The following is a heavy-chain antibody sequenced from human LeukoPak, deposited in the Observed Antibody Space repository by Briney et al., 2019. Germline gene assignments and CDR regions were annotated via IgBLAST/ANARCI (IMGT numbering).Heavy chain of an antibody. D-gene: IGHD6-13*01. J-gene: IGHJ6*03. CDR2: IIPIFGTA. CDR1: GGTFSSYA. CDR3: ARGRALAAAGKAYYFFYMDV. Sequence: SVKVSCKASGGTFSSYAISWVRQAPGQGLEWMGGIIPIFGTANYAQKFQGRVTITTDESTSTAYMELSCLRSEDRAVYYCARGRALAAAGKAYYFFYMDVWGKGTTVTVSS. V-gene: IGHV1-69*05.